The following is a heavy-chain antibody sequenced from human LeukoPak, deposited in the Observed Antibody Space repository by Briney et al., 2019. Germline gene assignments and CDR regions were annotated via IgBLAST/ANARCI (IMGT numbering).Heavy chain of an antibody. D-gene: IGHD3-10*01. CDR1: GYTFTGYY. Sequence: ASVKVSCKASGYTFTGYYMHWVRQAPGQGLEWMGWINPNSGGTNYAQKFQGRVTMTRDTSISTAYMELSRLRSDDTAVCYCAREPIPSMVRGVIYAYWGQGTLVTVPS. J-gene: IGHJ4*02. CDR3: AREPIPSMVRGVIYAY. CDR2: INPNSGGT. V-gene: IGHV1-2*02.